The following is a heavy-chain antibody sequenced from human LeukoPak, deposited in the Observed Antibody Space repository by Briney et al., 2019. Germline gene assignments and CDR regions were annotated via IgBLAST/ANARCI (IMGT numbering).Heavy chain of an antibody. CDR3: ARGFCSSTICSIDY. V-gene: IGHV3-21*01. Sequence: GGSLRLSCAASEFTFSSYSMNWVRQAPGKGLEWVSSISSGSDYIYYAGSVKGRFTISRDNAKNSLYLQMNSLRAEDTAVYYCARGFCSSTICSIDYWGQGTLVTVSS. J-gene: IGHJ4*02. CDR1: EFTFSSYS. D-gene: IGHD2-2*01. CDR2: ISSGSDYI.